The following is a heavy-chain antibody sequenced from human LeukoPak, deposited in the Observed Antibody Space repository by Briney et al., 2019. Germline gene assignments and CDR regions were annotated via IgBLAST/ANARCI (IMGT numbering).Heavy chain of an antibody. CDR1: GFTFSSYG. D-gene: IGHD3-3*01. CDR3: ARDRFWSGPYNWFDP. Sequence: GGSLRLSCAASGFTFSSYGMHWVRQAPGKGLEWVAVIWYDGSNKYYADSVKGRFTISRDNSKNTLYQQMNSLRAEDTAVYYCARDRFWSGPYNWFDPWGQGTLVTVSS. V-gene: IGHV3-33*01. J-gene: IGHJ5*02. CDR2: IWYDGSNK.